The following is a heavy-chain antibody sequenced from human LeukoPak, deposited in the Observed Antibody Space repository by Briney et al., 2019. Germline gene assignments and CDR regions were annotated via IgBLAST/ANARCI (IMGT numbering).Heavy chain of an antibody. CDR1: GFTFSSYA. CDR2: ISGSGGST. V-gene: IGHV3-23*01. CDR3: ARVSPRAATLPKYSYRLYSTYYFDY. J-gene: IGHJ4*02. Sequence: GGSLRLSCAASGFTFSSYAMSWVRQAPGKGLEWASAISGSGGSTYYADSVKGRFTISRDNSKNTLYLQMNSLRAEDTAVYYCARVSPRAATLPKYSYRLYSTYYFDYWGQGTLVTVSS. D-gene: IGHD5-18*01.